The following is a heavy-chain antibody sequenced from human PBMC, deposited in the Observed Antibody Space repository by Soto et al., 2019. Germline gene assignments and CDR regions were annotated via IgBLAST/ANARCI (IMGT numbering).Heavy chain of an antibody. Sequence: ASVKVSCTASGYTFTSYAMDWVRQAPGQRLEWMGWINAGNGNTKYSQKFQGRVTITRDTSASTAYMELSSLRSEDTAVFFCARAVAVPADFDYWGQGTLVTVS. CDR3: ARAVAVPADFDY. CDR1: GYTFTSYA. V-gene: IGHV1-3*01. CDR2: INAGNGNT. J-gene: IGHJ4*02. D-gene: IGHD6-19*01.